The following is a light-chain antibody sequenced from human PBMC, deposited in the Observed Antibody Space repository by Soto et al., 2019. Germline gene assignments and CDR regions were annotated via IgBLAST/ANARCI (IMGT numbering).Light chain of an antibody. CDR3: SSYTFSSTLVV. V-gene: IGLV2-14*03. Sequence: QSVLTQPASVSGSPGQSITISCTGTSSDVGGYNYVSWYQQHPGKAPKLMIYDVSNRPSGVSNRFSGSKSGNTASLTISGLQTEDEADYYCSSYTFSSTLVVFGGGTKLTAL. J-gene: IGLJ2*01. CDR2: DVS. CDR1: SSDVGGYNY.